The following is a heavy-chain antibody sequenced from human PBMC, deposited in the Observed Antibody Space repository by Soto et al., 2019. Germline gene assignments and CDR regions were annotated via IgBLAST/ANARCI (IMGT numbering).Heavy chain of an antibody. J-gene: IGHJ4*02. V-gene: IGHV1-18*01. CDR2: ISAYNGNT. Sequence: ASVKVSCKASGYTFTSYGISWVRQAPGQGLEWMGWISAYNGNTNYAQKLQGRVTMTADTSTSTAYMELRSLRSDDTAVYYCARDSITIFGVVILPFDYWGQGTLVTVS. D-gene: IGHD3-3*01. CDR3: ARDSITIFGVVILPFDY. CDR1: GYTFTSYG.